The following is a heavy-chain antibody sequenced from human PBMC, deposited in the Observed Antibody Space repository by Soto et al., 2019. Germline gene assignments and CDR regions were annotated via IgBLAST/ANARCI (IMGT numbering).Heavy chain of an antibody. CDR2: IKQDGSEK. Sequence: PGGSLRLSCEGSGFTFSEYWMSWVRQAPGEGLEWVANIKQDGSEKYYVDSVRGRFTISRDNAKNSLYLQMNSLRVEDSAVYYCATRPPSGTYLGVFDYWGQGTQVTVSS. V-gene: IGHV3-7*01. J-gene: IGHJ4*02. D-gene: IGHD1-26*01. CDR3: ATRPPSGTYLGVFDY. CDR1: GFTFSEYW.